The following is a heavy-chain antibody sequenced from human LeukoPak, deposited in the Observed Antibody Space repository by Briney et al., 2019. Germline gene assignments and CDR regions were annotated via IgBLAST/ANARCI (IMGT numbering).Heavy chain of an antibody. CDR3: ARDDDYGDSKDY. CDR1: GYTFTSYY. V-gene: IGHV1-46*01. D-gene: IGHD4-17*01. J-gene: IGHJ4*02. Sequence: ASVKVSCKASGYTFTSYYMHWVRQAPGQGLEWMGIINPSGGSTSYAQKFQGRVTMTRDTSTSTVYMELRSLRSDDTAIYYCARDDDYGDSKDYWGQGTLVTVSS. CDR2: INPSGGST.